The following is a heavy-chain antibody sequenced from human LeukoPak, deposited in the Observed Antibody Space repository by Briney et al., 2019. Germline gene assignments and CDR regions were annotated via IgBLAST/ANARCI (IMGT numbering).Heavy chain of an antibody. V-gene: IGHV3-7*01. CDR3: ARPRGCGTSRCNNFDY. CDR1: GFIFSNYW. J-gene: IGHJ4*02. D-gene: IGHD2-21*01. Sequence: GGSLRLSCAASGFIFSNYWMSWVRQAPGKGLEYVAKMNEHGSEIFYVDSVKGRFTISRDNAKNSLYLQLNRLRAEDTAVYYCARPRGCGTSRCNNFDYWGQGTLVTVSS. CDR2: MNEHGSEI.